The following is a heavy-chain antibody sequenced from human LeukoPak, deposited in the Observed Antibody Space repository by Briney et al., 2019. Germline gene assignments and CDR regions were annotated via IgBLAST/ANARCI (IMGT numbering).Heavy chain of an antibody. V-gene: IGHV1-69*06. Sequence: SVKVSCKASGGTFSSYAISWVRQAPGQGLEWMGGIIPIFGTANYAQKFQGRVTITADKSTGTAYMELSSLRSDDTAVYYCARVPYDILTGYFVGADYWGQGTLVTVSS. CDR3: ARVPYDILTGYFVGADY. CDR1: GGTFSSYA. D-gene: IGHD3-9*01. J-gene: IGHJ4*02. CDR2: IIPIFGTA.